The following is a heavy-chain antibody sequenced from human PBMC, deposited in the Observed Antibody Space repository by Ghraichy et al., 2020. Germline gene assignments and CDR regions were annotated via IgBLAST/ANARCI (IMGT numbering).Heavy chain of an antibody. CDR1: GFTFSSFW. CDR2: IKNDATGT. V-gene: IGHV3-74*01. CDR3: AKSGRSDAGYNWFDP. Sequence: GALRLSCAASGFTFSSFWMHWVRQAPGKGLVWVSSIKNDATGTFYADSVKGRFTISRDNAKNTLYVQMNSLTVEDTAVYYCAKSGRSDAGYNWFDPWGQGTLVTVSS. J-gene: IGHJ5*02. D-gene: IGHD5-12*01.